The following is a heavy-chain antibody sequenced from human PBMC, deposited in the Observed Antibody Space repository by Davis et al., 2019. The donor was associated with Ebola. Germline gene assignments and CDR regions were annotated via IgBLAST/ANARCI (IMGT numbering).Heavy chain of an antibody. Sequence: PSETLSLTCAVYGGSFSGYYWSWIRQPPGKGLEWIGEINHSGSTNYNPSLKSRVTISVDTSKNQFSLKLSSVTAADTAVYYCALEVPHSAIDYWGQGTLVTVSS. CDR1: GGSFSGYY. D-gene: IGHD1-1*01. CDR2: INHSGST. CDR3: ALEVPHSAIDY. J-gene: IGHJ4*02. V-gene: IGHV4-34*01.